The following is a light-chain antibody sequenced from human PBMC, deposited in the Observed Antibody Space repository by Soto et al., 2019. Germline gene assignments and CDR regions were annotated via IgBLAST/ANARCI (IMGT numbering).Light chain of an antibody. CDR2: EGT. CDR1: SSDVGSYNL. V-gene: IGLV2-23*01. J-gene: IGLJ2*01. Sequence: QSALTQPASVSGSPGQSITISCTGTSSDVGSYNLVSWYQQHPGKAPKVIVYEGTKRPSGVSDRFSASKSGNTASLTISGIQVEDEADYYCCSYGGTYVRFGGGTKLTVL. CDR3: CSYGGTYVR.